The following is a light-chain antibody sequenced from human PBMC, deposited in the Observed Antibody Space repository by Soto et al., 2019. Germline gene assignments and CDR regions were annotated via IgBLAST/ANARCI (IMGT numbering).Light chain of an antibody. CDR1: SSNIGAGYD. CDR3: QSFDSGLSGSV. Sequence: QSVLTQPPSVSGAPGQRVTISCTGSSSNIGAGYDVHWYQQVPGTAPKPLIYGNINRPSGVPERFSGSKSGTSASLAITGLQAVDEADYYCQSFDSGLSGSVFGGGTKLTVL. CDR2: GNI. J-gene: IGLJ2*01. V-gene: IGLV1-40*01.